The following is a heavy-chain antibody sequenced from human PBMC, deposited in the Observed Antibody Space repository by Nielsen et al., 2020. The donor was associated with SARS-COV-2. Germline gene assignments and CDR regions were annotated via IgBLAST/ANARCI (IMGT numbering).Heavy chain of an antibody. CDR2: ISYDGSNK. Sequence: VRQAPGKGLEWVAVISYDGSNKYYADSVKGRFTISRDNSKNTLYLQMNSLRAEDTAVYYCARESGGYSYGYPYYFDYWGQGTLVTSPQ. CDR3: ARESGGYSYGYPYYFDY. V-gene: IGHV3-30*04. J-gene: IGHJ4*02. D-gene: IGHD5-18*01.